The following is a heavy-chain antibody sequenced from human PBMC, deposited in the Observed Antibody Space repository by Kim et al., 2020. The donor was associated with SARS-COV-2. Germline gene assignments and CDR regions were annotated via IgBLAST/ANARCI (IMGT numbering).Heavy chain of an antibody. Sequence: GGSLRLSCAASGFTFSSYWMHWVRQAPGKGLVSVSRINSDGGTTSYADSVKGRFTISRDNAKSTLYLQMNSLRAEDTAVYYCASRRYTGTYYYFDYWGQGTLVTVSS. CDR1: GFTFSSYW. CDR3: ASRRYTGTYYYFDY. CDR2: INSDGGTT. J-gene: IGHJ4*02. D-gene: IGHD1-26*01. V-gene: IGHV3-74*01.